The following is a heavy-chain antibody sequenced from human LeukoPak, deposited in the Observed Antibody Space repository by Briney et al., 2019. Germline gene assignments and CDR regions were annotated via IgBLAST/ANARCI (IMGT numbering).Heavy chain of an antibody. Sequence: PGGSLRLSCAASGFTFSSSWMSWVRQAPGKGVAWVANIKHDGSKKYYVDAVKGLFTISRNNAKNSLYLQMNSLSAEDTAVYCCARVVPPLYHFDYWGQGTLVTVSS. D-gene: IGHD2-2*02. V-gene: IGHV3-7*01. J-gene: IGHJ4*02. CDR3: ARVVPPLYHFDY. CDR2: IKHDGSKK. CDR1: GFTFSSSW.